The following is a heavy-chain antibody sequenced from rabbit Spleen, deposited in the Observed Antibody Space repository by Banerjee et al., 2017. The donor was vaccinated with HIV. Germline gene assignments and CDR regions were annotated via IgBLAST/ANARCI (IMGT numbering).Heavy chain of an antibody. CDR2: IATGSSGFT. CDR1: GVSFSGDSY. D-gene: IGHD8-1*01. CDR3: ARDTGTSFSTYGMDL. V-gene: IGHV1S45*01. Sequence: QEQLEESGGGLVQPGGSLKLSCKASGVSFSGDSYMCWVRQAPGKGLEWIACIATGSSGFTYFASWAKGRFTISKTSSTTVTLQMTSLTVADTATYFCARDTGTSFSTYGMDLRGPGTLVTVS. J-gene: IGHJ6*01.